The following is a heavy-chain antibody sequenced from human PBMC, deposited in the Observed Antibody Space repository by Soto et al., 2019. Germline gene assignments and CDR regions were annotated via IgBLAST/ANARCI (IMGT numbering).Heavy chain of an antibody. CDR3: ARLADIVVVVWYYFDY. D-gene: IGHD2-15*01. V-gene: IGHV1-18*03. CDR1: GYTFTSYG. J-gene: IGHJ4*02. CDR2: SSAYNGNT. Sequence: GASVKVSCKASGYTFTSYGISWVRQAPGQGLEWMGGSSAYNGNTGYAQKFQGRVTMTRDTSTSTANMELSSQRSEDIDVYYCARLADIVVVVWYYFDYWGQGTLVTVSS.